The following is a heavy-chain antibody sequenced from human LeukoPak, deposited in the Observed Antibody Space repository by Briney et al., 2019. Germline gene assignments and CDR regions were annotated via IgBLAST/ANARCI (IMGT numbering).Heavy chain of an antibody. CDR1: GFTFTTYW. CDR2: INGDGSSS. J-gene: IGHJ4*02. V-gene: IGHV3-74*01. D-gene: IGHD3-16*01. CDR3: ARTSPTSHFDF. Sequence: GGSLRLSCAASGFTFTTYWMHWVRQAPGKGLVWVSRINGDGSSSNYADSVKGRFTISRDNARNTLYLQMNSLRAEDTALYYCARTSPTSHFDFWGQGILVTVSS.